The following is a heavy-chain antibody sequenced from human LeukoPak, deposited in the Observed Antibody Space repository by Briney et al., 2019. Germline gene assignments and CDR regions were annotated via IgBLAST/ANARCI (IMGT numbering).Heavy chain of an antibody. V-gene: IGHV1-18*01. Sequence: ASVKVSCKASGYTFTSYGISWVRQAPGQGLEWMGWSSAYNGNTNYAQKLQGRVTMTTDTSTSTAYMELRSLRSDDTAVYYCARGGPRMITFGGVIVDTPLNYWGQGTLVTVSS. CDR3: ARGGPRMITFGGVIVDTPLNY. D-gene: IGHD3-16*02. CDR1: GYTFTSYG. J-gene: IGHJ4*02. CDR2: SSAYNGNT.